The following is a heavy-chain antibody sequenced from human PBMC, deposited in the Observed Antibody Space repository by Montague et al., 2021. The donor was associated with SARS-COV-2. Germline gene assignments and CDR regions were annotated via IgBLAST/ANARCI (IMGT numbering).Heavy chain of an antibody. V-gene: IGHV4-31*03. D-gene: IGHD3-22*01. J-gene: IGHJ3*02. CDR1: GGSISGGGYY. CDR2: IYYSGST. CDR3: ARADITMIVVVSAFDI. Sequence: TLSLTCTVSGGSISGGGYYWSWIRQQPGKGLKWNGFIYYSGSTYYHPSLKIRVTISVDTSKNSFSLKLSSVTAADTAVYYSARADITMIVVVSAFDIWGQGTMVTVSS.